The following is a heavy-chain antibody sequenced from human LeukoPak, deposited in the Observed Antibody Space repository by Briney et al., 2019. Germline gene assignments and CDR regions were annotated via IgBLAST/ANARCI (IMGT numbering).Heavy chain of an antibody. CDR1: GYTFTGYY. J-gene: IGHJ6*02. CDR3: ARNRAVAGTVGYYYGMDV. D-gene: IGHD6-19*01. V-gene: IGHV1-2*02. CDR2: VNPNSGGT. Sequence: RASVKVSCKASGYTFTGYYMHWVRQAPGQGLEWMVWVNPNSGGTNYAQKFQGRVTMTRDTSISTAYMELSRLRSDDTAVYYCARNRAVAGTVGYYYGMDVWGQGTTVTVSS.